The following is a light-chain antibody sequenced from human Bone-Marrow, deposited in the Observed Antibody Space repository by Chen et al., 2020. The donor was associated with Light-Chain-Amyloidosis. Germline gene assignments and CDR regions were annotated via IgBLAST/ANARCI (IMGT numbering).Light chain of an antibody. Sequence: QSALTQPASVSGSPGQSITISCTGTSSDIGAYNFVSWYQQHPGKAPKLIIYEVNNRPSEVSDRFSGSKSGNTASLAIFGVQAEDKADYYCGSRTRSIAWVFGGGTKVTVL. CDR3: GSRTRSIAWV. CDR2: EVN. CDR1: SSDIGAYNF. V-gene: IGLV2-14*01. J-gene: IGLJ3*02.